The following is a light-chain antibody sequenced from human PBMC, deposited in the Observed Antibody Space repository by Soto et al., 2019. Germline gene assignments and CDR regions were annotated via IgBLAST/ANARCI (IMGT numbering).Light chain of an antibody. J-gene: IGLJ1*01. CDR3: ISYTSRSPYV. CDR2: EVS. CDR1: NSDVGIYDF. V-gene: IGLV2-14*01. Sequence: QSVLTQHASVSGTPGQSITISCTGSNSDVGIYDFVSWYQHHPGRAPKLIVSEVSHPPSGVSNRFSGSKSGNTASLTISGLQSEDEADYYCISYTSRSPYVFGSGTKVTVL.